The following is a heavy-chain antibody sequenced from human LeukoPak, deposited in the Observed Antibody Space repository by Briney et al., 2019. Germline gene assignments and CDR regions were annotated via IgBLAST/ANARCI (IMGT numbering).Heavy chain of an antibody. V-gene: IGHV4-31*03. D-gene: IGHD3-22*01. CDR3: ARVSPPRYYYDSSGYLGPQYGMDV. CDR1: GGSISSGGYY. CDR2: IYYSGST. J-gene: IGHJ6*02. Sequence: PSETLSLTCTVSGGSISSGGYYWSWIRQHPGKGLEWIGYIYYSGSTYYNPSLKSRVTISVDTSKNQFSLKLSSVTAADTAVYYCARVSPPRYYYDSSGYLGPQYGMDVWGQGTTVTVSS.